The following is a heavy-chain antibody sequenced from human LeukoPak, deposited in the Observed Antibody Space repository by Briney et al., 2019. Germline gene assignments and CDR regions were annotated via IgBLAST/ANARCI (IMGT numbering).Heavy chain of an antibody. CDR2: IYWNDYK. CDR3: AHDRYYDFYSGYPYFDY. V-gene: IGHV2-5*01. Sequence: SGPTLVKPTPTLTLTCTFSGFSLSTSEVGMGWIHQPPGKALQWLALIYWNDYKRYSPSLKSRLTITKATSENQVVLTLPKMDPVDPATYYCAHDRYYDFYSGYPYFDYWGQGTLVTVSS. J-gene: IGHJ4*02. D-gene: IGHD3-3*01. CDR1: GFSLSTSEVG.